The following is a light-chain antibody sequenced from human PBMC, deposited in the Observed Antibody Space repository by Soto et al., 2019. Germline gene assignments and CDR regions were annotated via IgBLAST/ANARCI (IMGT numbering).Light chain of an antibody. Sequence: DIVLTQSPATLSLSPGERATLSCRASQSISSSLAWYQQKPGQAPRLLIYDASTRATGFPARFSGSGSGTDFTLTIGSLEPEEFGVYDCQQRSEWPRTFGQGTKVEI. V-gene: IGKV3-11*01. CDR2: DAS. CDR1: QSISSS. CDR3: QQRSEWPRT. J-gene: IGKJ1*01.